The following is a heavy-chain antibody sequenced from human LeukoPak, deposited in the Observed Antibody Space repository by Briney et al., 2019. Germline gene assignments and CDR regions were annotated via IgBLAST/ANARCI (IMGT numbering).Heavy chain of an antibody. J-gene: IGHJ4*02. D-gene: IGHD3-9*01. Sequence: GGSLRLSCAASGFILSSYAMTWVRQVPGKGLEWVTGISGSGDNTYYADSVKGRFTISRDNSKNTLYLQMNSLRAEDTAVYYCAKGDASPVHLLTGHWGQGTLVTVSS. CDR2: ISGSGDNT. CDR3: AKGDASPVHLLTGH. CDR1: GFILSSYA. V-gene: IGHV3-23*01.